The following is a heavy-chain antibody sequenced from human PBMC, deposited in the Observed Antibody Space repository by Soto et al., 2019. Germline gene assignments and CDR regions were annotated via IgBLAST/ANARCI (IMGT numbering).Heavy chain of an antibody. D-gene: IGHD5-12*01. CDR2: IYYSGST. V-gene: IGHV4-59*01. Sequence: GTLYLTCTVSGDSIRSYYWTWIRQPPGKGLELIGYIYYSGSTRYNPSLKSRVTISVDMSKNQFSLKLSSVIAADTAVYYCARAYGGFDNGLDVWGQGTAVTVSS. J-gene: IGHJ6*02. CDR3: ARAYGGFDNGLDV. CDR1: GDSIRSYY.